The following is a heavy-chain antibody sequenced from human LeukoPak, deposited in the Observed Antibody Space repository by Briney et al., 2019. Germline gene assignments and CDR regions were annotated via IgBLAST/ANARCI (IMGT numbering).Heavy chain of an antibody. D-gene: IGHD3/OR15-3a*01. CDR1: GGSISINNYY. CDR2: IYYSGST. CDR3: ARVDYQDYYYYYMDV. Sequence: SETLSLTCTVSGGSISINNYYWAWIRQPPGKGLEWIANIYYSGSTYYNPSLKSRVTISVDTSKNQFSLKLSSVTAADTAVYYCARVDYQDYYYYYMDVWGKGTTVTISS. V-gene: IGHV4-39*07. J-gene: IGHJ6*03.